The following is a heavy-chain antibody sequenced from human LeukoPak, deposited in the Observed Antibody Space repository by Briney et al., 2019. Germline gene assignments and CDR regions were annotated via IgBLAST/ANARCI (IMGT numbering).Heavy chain of an antibody. CDR3: ARSRGWLQSHPLGY. CDR1: GGSFSGYY. V-gene: IGHV4-34*01. D-gene: IGHD5-24*01. J-gene: IGHJ4*02. CDR2: IHHSGST. Sequence: SSETLSLTCAVYGGSFSGYYWSWIRQPPGKGLEWIGEIHHSGSTKYNPSLKSRVTIPVHTSKNQFSLKLSSVTAADTAVYYCARSRGWLQSHPLGYWGQGTLVTVSS.